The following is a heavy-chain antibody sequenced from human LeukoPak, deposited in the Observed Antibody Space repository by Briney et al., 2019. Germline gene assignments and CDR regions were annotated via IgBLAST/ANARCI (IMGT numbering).Heavy chain of an antibody. CDR3: AREVTMLTSDYYFDL. D-gene: IGHD4-17*01. CDR1: GSTFSDYY. CDR2: ISSSGFTI. V-gene: IGHV3-11*04. Sequence: GGSLRLSCAASGSTFSDYYMSWIRQAPGKGLEWVSCISSSGFTIYYADSLKGRFTISRDNAKKSLYLQMDSLRVDDTALYYCAREVTMLTSDYYFDLWGRGTLVTASS. J-gene: IGHJ2*01.